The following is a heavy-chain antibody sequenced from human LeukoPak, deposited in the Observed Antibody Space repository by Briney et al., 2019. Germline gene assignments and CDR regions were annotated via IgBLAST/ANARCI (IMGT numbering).Heavy chain of an antibody. Sequence: ASVKVSCKASGYTFTSYAMHWVRQAPGQRLEWMGRINAGNGNTKYSQKFQGRVTITRDTSASTAYMELSSLRSDDTAVYYCARRKGIAVAVDYWGQGTLVTVSS. CDR3: ARRKGIAVAVDY. V-gene: IGHV1-3*01. CDR1: GYTFTSYA. D-gene: IGHD6-19*01. J-gene: IGHJ4*02. CDR2: INAGNGNT.